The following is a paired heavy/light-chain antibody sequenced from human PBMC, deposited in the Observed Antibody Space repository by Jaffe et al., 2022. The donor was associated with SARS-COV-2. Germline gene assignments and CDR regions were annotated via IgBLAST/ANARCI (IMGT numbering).Heavy chain of an antibody. CDR2: SSYDGSYK. CDR1: GFTLSHYT. J-gene: IGHJ3*02. D-gene: IGHD1-26*01. CDR3: ARERAPVGGYAFDI. Sequence: QVQLVESGGGVVQPGRSLRLSCVASGFTLSHYTLHWVRQTPGKGLECVGLSSYDGSYKIYADSVKGRFTISRDNSNNTLFLQMTSLRPEDTAVYYCARERAPVGGYAFDIWGQGTMVTVSS. V-gene: IGHV3-30-3*01.
Light chain of an antibody. J-gene: IGKJ1*01. V-gene: IGKV1-39*01. CDR2: AAS. CDR3: QQSYNTPWT. Sequence: DIQMTQSPSSLSASVGDRVTITCRASQSIRNYLVWYQQKPGKAPELLIYAASTLQSGVPSRFSGSGSGTTFSLTISSLQSEDFATYYCQQSYNTPWTFGQGTRVEVK. CDR1: QSIRNY.